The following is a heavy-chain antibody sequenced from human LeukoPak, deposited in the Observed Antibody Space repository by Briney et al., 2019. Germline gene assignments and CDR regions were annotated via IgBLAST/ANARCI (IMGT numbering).Heavy chain of an antibody. Sequence: PSETLSLTCAVYGGSFSGYYWSWIRQPPGKGLEWIGEINHSGSTNYNPSLKSRVTISVDTSKNQFSLKLSSVTAADTAVYYCATSGGYGSGSYLRAYYYYMDVWGKGTTVTVSS. CDR3: ATSGGYGSGSYLRAYYYYMDV. D-gene: IGHD3-10*01. CDR1: GGSFSGYY. CDR2: INHSGST. J-gene: IGHJ6*03. V-gene: IGHV4-34*01.